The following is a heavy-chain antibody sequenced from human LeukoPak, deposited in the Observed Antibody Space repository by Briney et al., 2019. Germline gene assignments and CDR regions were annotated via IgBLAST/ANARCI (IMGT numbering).Heavy chain of an antibody. Sequence: GGSLRLSCAASGFTFSSYSMNWVRQAPGKGLEWVSSISSSSSYMYYADSVKGRFTISRDNAKNSLYLQMNSLRAEDTAVYYCARLYYYDSSGYPYYYYGMDVWGQGTTVTVSS. V-gene: IGHV3-21*01. CDR2: ISSSSSYM. J-gene: IGHJ6*02. D-gene: IGHD3-22*01. CDR1: GFTFSSYS. CDR3: ARLYYYDSSGYPYYYYGMDV.